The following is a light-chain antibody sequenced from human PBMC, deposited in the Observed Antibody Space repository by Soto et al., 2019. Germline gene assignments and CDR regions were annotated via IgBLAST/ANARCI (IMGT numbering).Light chain of an antibody. CDR2: EAS. Sequence: QSALTQPPSASGSPGQSVTISCTGTSSDVGKYNYVSWYQQHPGKAPKLMIYEASKRPSGVPDRFSGSKSANTASLTVSGLQAEDEADYFCSSFAGSNTHVFGTGTKLTVL. CDR3: SSFAGSNTHV. CDR1: SSDVGKYNY. V-gene: IGLV2-8*01. J-gene: IGLJ1*01.